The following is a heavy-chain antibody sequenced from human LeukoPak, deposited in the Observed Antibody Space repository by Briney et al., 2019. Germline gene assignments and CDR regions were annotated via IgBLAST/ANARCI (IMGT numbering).Heavy chain of an antibody. Sequence: GASVKVSCKASGYIFTNYDINWVRQAPGQGLEWIGWMNPSSDQTGYAEKFQGRVTMTMSTSTTTLYMELSSLRSDDTAVYYCARDEALGGRGAFDPWGQGTLVTVSS. CDR2: MNPSSDQT. J-gene: IGHJ5*02. CDR3: ARDEALGGRGAFDP. CDR1: GYIFTNYD. V-gene: IGHV1-8*01. D-gene: IGHD1-26*01.